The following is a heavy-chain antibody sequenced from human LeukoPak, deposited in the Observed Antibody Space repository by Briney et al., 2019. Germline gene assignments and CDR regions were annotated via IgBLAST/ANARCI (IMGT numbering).Heavy chain of an antibody. V-gene: IGHV4-34*01. J-gene: IGHJ6*03. D-gene: IGHD1-14*01. CDR1: GGSSTNYF. CDR3: ARDRNRYYYYMDV. Sequence: SETLSLTCVLYGGSSTNYFWSWIRQPPGKGLEWIGEINRSASTNYNPSLKSRVTISVDTSKNQFSLKLSSVTAADTAVYYCARDRNRYYYYMDVWGKGTTVTVSS. CDR2: INRSAST.